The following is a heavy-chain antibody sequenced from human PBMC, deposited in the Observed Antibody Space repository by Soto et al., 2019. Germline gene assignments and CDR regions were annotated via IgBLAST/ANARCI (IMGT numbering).Heavy chain of an antibody. D-gene: IGHD3-9*01. CDR2: INAGNGNT. J-gene: IGHJ3*02. V-gene: IGHV1-3*01. Sequence: ASVKVSCKASGYTSTSYAMHWLRQAPGQRLEWMGWINAGNGNTKYSQKFQGRVTITRDTSASTAYMELSSLRSEDTAVYYCARSYVLRYFDWLPNDAFDIWGQVTMVTVSS. CDR1: GYTSTSYA. CDR3: ARSYVLRYFDWLPNDAFDI.